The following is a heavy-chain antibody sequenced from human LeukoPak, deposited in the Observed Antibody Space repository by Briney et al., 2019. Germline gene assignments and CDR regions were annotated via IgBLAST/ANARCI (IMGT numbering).Heavy chain of an antibody. D-gene: IGHD3-10*01. V-gene: IGHV4-38-2*02. J-gene: IGHJ5*02. CDR1: GSSISSDYH. CDR2: IYHSGNT. Sequence: KTSQTLSLTCTVSGSSISSDYHWGWIRQPPGKGLEWIGSIYHSGNTYYNPSLKSRVTMSVDTSKNQFYLKLSSVTAADTAVYYCARVIVRYGSNWFDPWGQGTLVTVSS. CDR3: ARVIVRYGSNWFDP.